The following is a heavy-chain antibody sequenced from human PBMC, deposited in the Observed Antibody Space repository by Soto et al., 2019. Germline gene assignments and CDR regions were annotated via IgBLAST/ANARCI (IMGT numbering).Heavy chain of an antibody. CDR2: INAHNGYT. Sequence: HLVQSGAEVKTPGASVKVSCKTSGYSFTSFGFTWLRQAPGQGLEWMGWINAHNGYTNYAQNLQGRVTLTTDTSTITASMELWSVRADDTAVYYCARALDVGVAGVFAYWGQGTLFIVSS. D-gene: IGHD6-19*01. CDR1: GYSFTSFG. V-gene: IGHV1-18*01. CDR3: ARALDVGVAGVFAY. J-gene: IGHJ4*02.